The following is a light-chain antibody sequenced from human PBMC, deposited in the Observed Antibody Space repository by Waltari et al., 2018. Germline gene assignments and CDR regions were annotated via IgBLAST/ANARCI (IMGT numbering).Light chain of an antibody. CDR2: RDT. CDR1: KLGDKN. J-gene: IGLJ2*01. CDR3: QAWDTTTVV. Sequence: SYEVTQPPSVSVSPGQTASITCPGDKLGDKNVYWYHQKPGQSPVLVIYRDTNRPSGIPERFSGSNSGNTATLTIGGTQTMDEADYYCQAWDTTTVVFGGGTRLTVL. V-gene: IGLV3-1*01.